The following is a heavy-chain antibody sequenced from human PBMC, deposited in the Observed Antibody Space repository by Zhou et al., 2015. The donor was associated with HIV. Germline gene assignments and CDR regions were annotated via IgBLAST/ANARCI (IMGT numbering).Heavy chain of an antibody. Sequence: QVQLVQSGAEVKKPGSSVKVSCKASGGTFSSYTISWVRQAPGQGLEWMGRIIPILGIANYAQKFQGRVTITADKSTSTAYMELSSLRSEDTAVYYCARGLPRGARGDRFQHWGQGTLVTVSS. CDR3: ARGLPRGARGDRFQH. J-gene: IGHJ1*01. CDR1: GGTFSSYT. D-gene: IGHD1-26*01. V-gene: IGHV1-69*02. CDR2: IIPILGIA.